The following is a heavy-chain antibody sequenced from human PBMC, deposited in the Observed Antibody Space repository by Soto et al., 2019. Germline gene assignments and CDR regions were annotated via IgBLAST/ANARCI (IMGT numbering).Heavy chain of an antibody. J-gene: IGHJ4*02. CDR2: ISYDGSNK. Sequence: GESLKISCAASGFTFSSYGMHWVRQAPGKGLEWVAVISYDGSNKYYADSVKGRFTISRDNSKNTLYLQMNSLRAEDTAVYYCAKDPCIAAAGISYFDYWGQGTLVTVSS. V-gene: IGHV3-30*18. D-gene: IGHD6-13*01. CDR1: GFTFSSYG. CDR3: AKDPCIAAAGISYFDY.